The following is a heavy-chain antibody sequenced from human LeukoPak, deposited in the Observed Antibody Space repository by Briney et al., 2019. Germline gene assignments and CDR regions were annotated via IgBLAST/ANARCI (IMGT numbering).Heavy chain of an antibody. CDR2: IKQDGSEK. CDR1: GFSLGTYY. D-gene: IGHD3-10*01. V-gene: IGHV3-7*01. CDR3: ARDPRGSEYSHFDS. Sequence: PGGSLRLSCAASGFSLGTYYMSWVRQAPGKGLEWVANIKQDGSEKHYVDSVKGRSTISRDNSKNSLYLQMSSLRAEDTAVYYCARDPRGSEYSHFDSWGQGTLVTVSS. J-gene: IGHJ4*02.